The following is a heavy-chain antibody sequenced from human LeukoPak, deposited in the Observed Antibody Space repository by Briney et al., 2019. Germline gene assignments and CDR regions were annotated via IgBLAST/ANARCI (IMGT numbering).Heavy chain of an antibody. Sequence: SETLSLTCTVSGGSISSYYWSWIRQPPGKGLEWIGYIYNSGSTNYSPSLKSRVTISVDTSKNQFSLELSSVTAADTAVYYCARGYYDSTLSYYFDYWGQGTLVTVSS. CDR2: IYNSGST. D-gene: IGHD3-22*01. CDR1: GGSISSYY. J-gene: IGHJ4*02. CDR3: ARGYYDSTLSYYFDY. V-gene: IGHV4-59*01.